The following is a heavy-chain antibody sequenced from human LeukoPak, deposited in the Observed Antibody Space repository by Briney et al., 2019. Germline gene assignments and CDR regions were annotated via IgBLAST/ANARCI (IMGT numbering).Heavy chain of an antibody. CDR3: ARGRTTVTTRGSFDY. D-gene: IGHD4-17*01. CDR2: IYYSGST. Sequence: ETLSLTCTVSGGSISSSSYYWGWIRQPPGKGLEWIGSIYYSGSTYYNPSLKSRVTISVDTSKNQFSLKLSSVTAADTAVYYCARGRTTVTTRGSFDYWGQGTLVTVSS. J-gene: IGHJ4*02. V-gene: IGHV4-39*07. CDR1: GGSISSSSYY.